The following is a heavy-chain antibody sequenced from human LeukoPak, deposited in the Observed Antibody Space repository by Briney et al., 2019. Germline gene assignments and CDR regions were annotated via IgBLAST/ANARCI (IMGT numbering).Heavy chain of an antibody. CDR1: GFTFSSYA. D-gene: IGHD6-13*01. V-gene: IGHV3-30-3*01. Sequence: GGSLRLSCAASGFTFSSYAMHWVRQAPGKGLEWVAVISYDGSNKYYADSVKDRFTISRDNSKNTLYLQMNSLRAEDTAVYYCARGFKAAAGRQPFDYWGQGTLVTVSS. CDR2: ISYDGSNK. J-gene: IGHJ4*02. CDR3: ARGFKAAAGRQPFDY.